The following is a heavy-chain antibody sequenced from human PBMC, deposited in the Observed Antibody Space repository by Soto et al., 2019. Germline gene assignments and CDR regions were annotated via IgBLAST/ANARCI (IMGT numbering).Heavy chain of an antibody. V-gene: IGHV3-23*01. Sequence: EMQLLESGGGLVQAGGSLRLSCAASGFTVSSYALNWVRQAPGKGLEWVSGISASTYYAASVKGRFTISRDTSKNTLDLQMTSLRAEDTAIYFCAIRMYSTRWYYLDYWGQGTLVTVS. D-gene: IGHD6-13*01. CDR3: AIRMYSTRWYYLDY. CDR1: GFTVSSYA. J-gene: IGHJ4*02. CDR2: ISAST.